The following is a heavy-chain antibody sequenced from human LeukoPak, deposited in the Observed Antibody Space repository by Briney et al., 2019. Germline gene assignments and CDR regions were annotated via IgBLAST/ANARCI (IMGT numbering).Heavy chain of an antibody. Sequence: GGSLRLSCAASGFTFDDYAMHWVRPAPGKGLEWVSGISWNSGSIGYADSVKGRFTISRDNAKNSLYLQMNSLRAEDTALYYCAKDMAGTFDYWGQGTLVTVSS. V-gene: IGHV3-9*01. CDR2: ISWNSGSI. D-gene: IGHD1-7*01. CDR3: AKDMAGTFDY. J-gene: IGHJ4*02. CDR1: GFTFDDYA.